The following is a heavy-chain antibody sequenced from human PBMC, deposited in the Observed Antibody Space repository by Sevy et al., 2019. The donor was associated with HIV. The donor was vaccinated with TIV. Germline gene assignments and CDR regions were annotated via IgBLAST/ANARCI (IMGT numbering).Heavy chain of an antibody. Sequence: GGSLRLSCAASGFTFSIYAIHWVRQAPGKGLEWVTVISYDGGNKYYADSVKGRFTVSRDNSKDTVYLQMNSLRPEDTAVYYCARDLPSAVINPFYYYGMDVWGQGTTVTVSS. D-gene: IGHD2-21*01. J-gene: IGHJ6*02. CDR1: GFTFSIYA. CDR2: ISYDGGNK. CDR3: ARDLPSAVINPFYYYGMDV. V-gene: IGHV3-30*04.